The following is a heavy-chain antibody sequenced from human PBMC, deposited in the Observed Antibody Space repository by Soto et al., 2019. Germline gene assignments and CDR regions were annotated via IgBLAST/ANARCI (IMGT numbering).Heavy chain of an antibody. D-gene: IGHD2-15*01. CDR1: GCTFITYW. J-gene: IGHJ4*02. CDR2: IYSGDSET. CDR3: ARHYYCSGGGCLIDY. V-gene: IGHV5-51*01. Sequence: RQSLNISSKGSGCTFITYWIGWVRQMPGKGLEWMWIIYSGDSETRYSPSFQGQVTFSADKSISTAYRQWNSLRASDIAMYYCARHYYCSGGGCLIDYWGQGTLVTVSS.